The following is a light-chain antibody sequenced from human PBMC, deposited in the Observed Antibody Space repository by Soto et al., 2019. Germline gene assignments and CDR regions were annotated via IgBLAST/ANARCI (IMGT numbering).Light chain of an antibody. Sequence: QSVLTQPPSVSGAPGQRVTISCTGSSSNIGAGYDVHWYQQLPRTAPKLLIYRNRNRPSGVPDRFSGSKSGTSASLASTGLQAEDEAYYYCQSYDSSLSGSYVVFGGGTKLTVL. CDR2: RNR. J-gene: IGLJ2*01. CDR1: SSNIGAGYD. CDR3: QSYDSSLSGSYVV. V-gene: IGLV1-40*01.